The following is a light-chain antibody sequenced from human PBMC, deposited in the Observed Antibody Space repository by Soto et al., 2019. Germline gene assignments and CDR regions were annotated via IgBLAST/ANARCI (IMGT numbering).Light chain of an antibody. J-gene: IGKJ4*01. CDR2: DAS. CDR3: QQRSNWPT. V-gene: IGKV3-11*01. CDR1: QSVSSY. Sequence: EIVLTQSPATLSLSPGERATLSCRASQSVSSYLAWYQQKPGQAPRLLIYDASNRATVIPARFSGSGSGTDFTLTISGLEPEDLAVYYCQQRSNWPTFGGGTTVEIK.